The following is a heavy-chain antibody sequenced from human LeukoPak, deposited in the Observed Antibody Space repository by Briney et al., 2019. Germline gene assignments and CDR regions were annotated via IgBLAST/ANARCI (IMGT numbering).Heavy chain of an antibody. CDR3: ARHDYGDYPPDY. CDR2: IYYSGST. D-gene: IGHD4-17*01. CDR1: GGSISSYY. J-gene: IGHJ4*02. Sequence: ASETLSLTCTVSGGSISSYYWSWIRQPPGKGLEWIGYIYYSGSTNYNPSLKSRVTISVDTSKNQFSLKLSSVTAADTAVYYCARHDYGDYPPDYWGQGTLVTVSS. V-gene: IGHV4-59*08.